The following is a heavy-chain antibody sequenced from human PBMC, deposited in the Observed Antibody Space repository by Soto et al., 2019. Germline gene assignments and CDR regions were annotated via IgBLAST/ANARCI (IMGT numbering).Heavy chain of an antibody. Sequence: ASVKVSCKASGGTFSSYAISWVRQAPGQGLEWMGGIIPIFGTANYAQKFQGRVTITADESTSTAYMELSSLRSEDTAVYYCARAIDTAMVEDYYYYGMEVWGQGTTVTVSS. CDR3: ARAIDTAMVEDYYYYGMEV. CDR1: GGTFSSYA. V-gene: IGHV1-69*13. J-gene: IGHJ6*02. D-gene: IGHD5-18*01. CDR2: IIPIFGTA.